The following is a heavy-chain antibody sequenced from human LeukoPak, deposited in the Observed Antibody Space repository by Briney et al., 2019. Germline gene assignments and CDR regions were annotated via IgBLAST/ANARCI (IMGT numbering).Heavy chain of an antibody. J-gene: IGHJ5*02. CDR2: FDPEDGET. V-gene: IGHV1-24*01. CDR1: GYTLTELS. CDR3: ARVQGYSYGDNPFDP. D-gene: IGHD5-18*01. Sequence: ASVKVSCKVSGYTLTELSMHWVRQAPGKGLEWMGGFDPEDGETIYAQKFQGRVTMTEDTSTDTAYMELSSLRSEDTAVYYCARVQGYSYGDNPFDPWGQGTLVTVSS.